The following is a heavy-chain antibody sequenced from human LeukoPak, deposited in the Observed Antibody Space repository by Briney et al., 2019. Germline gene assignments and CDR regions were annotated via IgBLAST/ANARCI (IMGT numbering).Heavy chain of an antibody. Sequence: GGSLRLSCAASGFTFSSYGMHWVRQAPGKGLEWVAFIRYDGSNKYYADSVKGRFTISRDNAKNSLYLQMDSLRAEDTAVYYCATHGSGSYPNWFDPWGQGTLVTVSS. V-gene: IGHV3-30*02. CDR3: ATHGSGSYPNWFDP. D-gene: IGHD3-10*01. J-gene: IGHJ5*02. CDR2: IRYDGSNK. CDR1: GFTFSSYG.